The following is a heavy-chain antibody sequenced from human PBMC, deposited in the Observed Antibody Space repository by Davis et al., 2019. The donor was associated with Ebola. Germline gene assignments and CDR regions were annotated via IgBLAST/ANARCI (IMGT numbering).Heavy chain of an antibody. CDR2: IRYDGSNK. J-gene: IGHJ4*02. CDR1: GFTFSNYG. Sequence: PGGSLRLSCAASGFTFSNYGMHWVRQAPGKGLEWVAFIRYDGSNKYYADSVKGRLTISRDNSKNTLYLQMNNLRAEDTAVYYCAKDPSSSSTSSNFDYWGQGTLVTVSS. V-gene: IGHV3-30*02. D-gene: IGHD6-13*01. CDR3: AKDPSSSSTSSNFDY.